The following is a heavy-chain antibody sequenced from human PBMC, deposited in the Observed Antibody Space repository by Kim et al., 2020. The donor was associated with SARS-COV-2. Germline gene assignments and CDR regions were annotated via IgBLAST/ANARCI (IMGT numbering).Heavy chain of an antibody. CDR1: GGSISSYY. J-gene: IGHJ4*01. V-gene: IGHV4-4*07. Sequence: SETLSLTCTVSGGSISSYYWTWIRQPAGKGLEWIGRIYTSGSTNYNPSLKSRVILSVDTSTNQFSLKLSSVTAADTAVYYCARERGFYGSGTAWFDYWG. CDR2: IYTSGST. CDR3: ARERGFYGSGTAWFDY. D-gene: IGHD3-10*01.